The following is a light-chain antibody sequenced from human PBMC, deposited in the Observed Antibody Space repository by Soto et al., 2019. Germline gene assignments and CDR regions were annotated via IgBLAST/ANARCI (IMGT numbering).Light chain of an antibody. CDR2: ASS. V-gene: IGKV1-39*01. CDR3: QQSYSNILS. Sequence: DIQLTQSPSSLSASVGDRVTISCRASQNIYTYVNWYQLKPGKAPKLLIFASSTLQSGVPSRFSGSGSGADFSRPISSLQSEDFETSSCQQSYSNILSFGGGTRVEL. J-gene: IGKJ4*01. CDR1: QNIYTY.